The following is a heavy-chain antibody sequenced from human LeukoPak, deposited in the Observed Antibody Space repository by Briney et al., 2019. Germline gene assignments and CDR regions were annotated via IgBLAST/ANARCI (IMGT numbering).Heavy chain of an antibody. J-gene: IGHJ4*02. V-gene: IGHV4-59*01. Sequence: SETLSLTCTVSGGSISSYYWSWIRQPPGKGLEWIGYIYYSGSTNYNPSLKSRVTISVDTSKNQFSLKLSSVTAADTAVYYCARVRPTSGYDSGGYWGQGTLVTVSS. CDR3: ARVRPTSGYDSGGY. CDR2: IYYSGST. CDR1: GGSISSYY. D-gene: IGHD5-12*01.